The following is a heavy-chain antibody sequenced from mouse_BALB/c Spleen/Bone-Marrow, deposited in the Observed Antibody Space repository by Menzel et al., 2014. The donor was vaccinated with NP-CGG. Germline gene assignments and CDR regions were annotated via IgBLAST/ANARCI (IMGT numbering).Heavy chain of an antibody. J-gene: IGHJ2*01. D-gene: IGHD2-14*01. Sequence: VQLQQSGAELARPGASVKMSCKASGYTFTSYKMNWVKQRPGQGLEWIGYINPRSGYTNYNQKFKDKATLTADKSSSTAYMQLSSLTAEDSAVYYCARERRYGGHCYLDYWGQGTTLTVSS. CDR3: ARERRYGGHCYLDY. V-gene: IGHV1-4*01. CDR1: GYTFTSYK. CDR2: INPRSGYT.